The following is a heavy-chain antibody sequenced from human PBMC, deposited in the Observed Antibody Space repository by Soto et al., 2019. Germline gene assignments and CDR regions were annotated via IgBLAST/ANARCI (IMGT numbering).Heavy chain of an antibody. D-gene: IGHD3-16*01. Sequence: QVQLQESGPELVKPSQTLSLTCSVSGGSITTNGHYWTWIRQHPGQGLEWIAYIYYTGNRYPNPSPRIRRSISVDTSENQFSLELRSGTAADTAVYYCAREQGGFASWGQGTLVTLSS. CDR1: GGSITTNGHY. V-gene: IGHV4-31*03. CDR3: AREQGGFAS. CDR2: IYYTGNR. J-gene: IGHJ4*02.